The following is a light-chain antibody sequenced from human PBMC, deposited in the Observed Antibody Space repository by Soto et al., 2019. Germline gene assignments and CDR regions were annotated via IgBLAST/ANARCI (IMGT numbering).Light chain of an antibody. CDR3: GTWDSSLSAV. CDR2: ENH. V-gene: IGLV1-51*02. Sequence: QSVLTQPPSVSAAPGQKVTISCSGSSSNIGNNYVSWYQQLPGTAPKLLIYENHKRPSGIPDRFSGSKSGTSATLGITGLQTGDEAGYYCGTWDSSLSAVFGGGTKLTVL. J-gene: IGLJ2*01. CDR1: SSNIGNNY.